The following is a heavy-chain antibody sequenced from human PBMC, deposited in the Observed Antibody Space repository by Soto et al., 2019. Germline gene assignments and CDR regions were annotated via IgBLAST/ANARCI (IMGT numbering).Heavy chain of an antibody. V-gene: IGHV3-33*01. CDR3: ARPPVAARREDAFDI. D-gene: IGHD6-6*01. CDR2: IWYDGSNK. Sequence: PGGSLRLSCAASGFTFSSYGMHWVRQAPGKGLEWVAVIWYDGSNKYYADSVKGRFTISRDNSKNTLYLQMNSLRSGDTAVYYCARPPVAARREDAFDIWGQGTMVTVSS. CDR1: GFTFSSYG. J-gene: IGHJ3*02.